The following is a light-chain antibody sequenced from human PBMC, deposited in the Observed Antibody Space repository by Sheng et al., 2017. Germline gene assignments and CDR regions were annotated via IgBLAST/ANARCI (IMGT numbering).Light chain of an antibody. J-gene: IGKJ1*01. Sequence: EIVLTQFPGTLSLSPGDRATLSCRASQRIDSTYIAWYQQKPGQAPRLLIYDTSSRATDVPARFSGSGSGTDFSLTISSLQSDDSAVYYCQQYNNWPPWTFGQGTKVEIK. CDR3: QQYNNWPPWT. V-gene: IGKV3-15*01. CDR2: DTS. CDR1: QRIDST.